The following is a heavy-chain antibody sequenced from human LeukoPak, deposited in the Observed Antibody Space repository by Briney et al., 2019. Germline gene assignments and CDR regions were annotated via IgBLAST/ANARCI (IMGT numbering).Heavy chain of an antibody. CDR3: ARVAEAGTIWNDY. D-gene: IGHD6-13*01. CDR1: GYSFTGYY. J-gene: IGHJ4*02. V-gene: IGHV1-2*02. Sequence: GASVKVSCKASGYSFTGYYMHWVRQAPGQGLEWMGGINPNSDGTSYAQKFQGRVTMTRDTSISTAHMELRRLRYDDTAVYYCARVAEAGTIWNDYWGQGTLVTVSA. CDR2: INPNSDGT.